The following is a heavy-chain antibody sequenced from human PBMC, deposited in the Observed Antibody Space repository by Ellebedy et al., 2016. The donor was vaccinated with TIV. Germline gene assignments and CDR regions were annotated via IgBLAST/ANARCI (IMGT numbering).Heavy chain of an antibody. CDR3: AREVGPAAGTDF. CDR1: GYTFTSYG. V-gene: IGHV1-18*04. Sequence: ASVKVSCKASGYTFTSYGIHWVRQAPGQGLQWMGWISTYNGNTDYSQRFQGRVTMTTDTSTSTAYMELRSLRSDGTAIFYCAREVGPAAGTDFWGQGTLVTVSS. J-gene: IGHJ4*02. D-gene: IGHD6-13*01. CDR2: ISTYNGNT.